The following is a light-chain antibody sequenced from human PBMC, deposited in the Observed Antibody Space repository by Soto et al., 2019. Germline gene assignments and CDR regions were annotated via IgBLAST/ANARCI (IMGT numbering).Light chain of an antibody. CDR2: DVS. Sequence: EVVLTQSPDTLSLSPGGSATLSCRASQSVSSYLAWYQQRPGQALRLLIYDVSKKATGIPARFSGSGSRTDFTLTITSLEPEDFAMYSCHQRSNWPLAFGGGTQLEIK. V-gene: IGKV3-11*01. CDR1: QSVSSY. CDR3: HQRSNWPLA. J-gene: IGKJ4*01.